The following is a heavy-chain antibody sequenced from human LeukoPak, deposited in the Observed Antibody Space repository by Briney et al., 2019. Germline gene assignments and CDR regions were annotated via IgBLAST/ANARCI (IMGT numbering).Heavy chain of an antibody. CDR1: GFTFNNAW. CDR2: IKSKTDVGTT. V-gene: IGHV3-15*01. J-gene: IGHJ4*02. D-gene: IGHD3-9*01. CDR3: TTDQYDILTGYYMGYFDY. Sequence: GGSLRLSCAASGFTFNNAWMSWVRQAPGKGLEWVGRIKSKTDVGTTDYAAPVKGRFTISRDDSKNTLYLQMNSLKTEDTAVYYCTTDQYDILTGYYMGYFDYWGQGTLVTVSS.